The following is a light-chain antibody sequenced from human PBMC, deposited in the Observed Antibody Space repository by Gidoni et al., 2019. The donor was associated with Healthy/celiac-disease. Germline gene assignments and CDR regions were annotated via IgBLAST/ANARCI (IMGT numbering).Light chain of an antibody. CDR1: QSVLYSSNNKNY. Sequence: IVMTQSPDSLPVSLGERATINCKSSQSVLYSSNNKNYLAWYQQKPGQPPKLLIYWASTRESGVPDRFSGSGSGTDFTLTISSLQAEDVAVYYCQQYYSTPQNTFGHGTKLDIK. J-gene: IGKJ2*01. CDR3: QQYYSTPQNT. CDR2: WAS. V-gene: IGKV4-1*01.